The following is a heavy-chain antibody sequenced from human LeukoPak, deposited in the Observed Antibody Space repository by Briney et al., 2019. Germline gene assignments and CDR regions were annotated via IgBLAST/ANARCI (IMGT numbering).Heavy chain of an antibody. CDR3: ARDKWAGGQQLAYYYYGMDV. CDR2: ISSSSSYI. Sequence: GGSLRLSCAASGFTFSSYSMNWVRQAPGKGLEWVSSISSSSSYIYYADSVKGRFTISRDNAKNSLYLQMNSLRAEDTAVYYCARDKWAGGQQLAYYYYGMDVWGQGTTVTVSS. V-gene: IGHV3-21*01. CDR1: GFTFSSYS. D-gene: IGHD6-13*01. J-gene: IGHJ6*02.